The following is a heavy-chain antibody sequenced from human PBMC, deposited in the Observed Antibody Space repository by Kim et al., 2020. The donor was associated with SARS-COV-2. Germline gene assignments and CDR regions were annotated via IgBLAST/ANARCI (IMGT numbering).Heavy chain of an antibody. CDR1: GFGFRSYG. D-gene: IGHD4-17*01. Sequence: GGSLRLSCAASGFGFRSYGMHWVRQAPGKGLEWVAVIWYDGSGKYYSDSVKGRFTTSGDTSKNTLVLQMNRLRAEDTTVYYCAREDYGGNPDYFYGMDVWGQGTTVTVSS. CDR2: IWYDGSGK. J-gene: IGHJ6*02. CDR3: AREDYGGNPDYFYGMDV. V-gene: IGHV3-33*01.